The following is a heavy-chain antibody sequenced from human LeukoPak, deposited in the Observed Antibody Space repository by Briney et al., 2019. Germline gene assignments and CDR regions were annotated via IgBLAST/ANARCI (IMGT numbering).Heavy chain of an antibody. J-gene: IGHJ4*02. CDR2: IYYIGTT. CDR3: ARGWAGDHYDH. Sequence: SETLSLTCTVSGGSISSPNSYYWGWIRQPPEKGLEWIGSIYYIGTTYYNPSLKSRVTISTDTSKNQFSLKLSSVTAADTAVYYCARGWAGDHYDHWGQGTLVTVSS. V-gene: IGHV4-39*07. CDR1: GGSISSPNSYY. D-gene: IGHD3-10*01.